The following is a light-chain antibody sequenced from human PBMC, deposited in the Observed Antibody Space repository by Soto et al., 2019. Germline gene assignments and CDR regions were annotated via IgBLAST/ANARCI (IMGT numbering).Light chain of an antibody. Sequence: DIQMTQSPSTLSAPVGDRVTITCRASQSISYRLAWYQQKPGKAPNLLIYDASSLEIGVPSTFSGSGSGTEFTLTITSLQPDDFATYYCQQYNSYSWTFGQGTKVDIK. CDR1: QSISYR. J-gene: IGKJ1*01. CDR3: QQYNSYSWT. CDR2: DAS. V-gene: IGKV1-5*01.